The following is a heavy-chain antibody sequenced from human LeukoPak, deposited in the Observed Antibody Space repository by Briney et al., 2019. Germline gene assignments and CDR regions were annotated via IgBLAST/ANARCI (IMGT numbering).Heavy chain of an antibody. CDR2: ISGSGGST. V-gene: IGHV3-23*01. D-gene: IGHD2-21*02. Sequence: GGSLRLSCAASGFTFSSYAMSWVRQAPGKGLEWVSAISGSGGSTYYADSVKGRFTISRDNSKNTLYLQMNSLRAEDTAVYYCVFSRCGGGCWDFDYWGQGTLVTVSS. J-gene: IGHJ4*02. CDR3: VFSRCGGGCWDFDY. CDR1: GFTFSSYA.